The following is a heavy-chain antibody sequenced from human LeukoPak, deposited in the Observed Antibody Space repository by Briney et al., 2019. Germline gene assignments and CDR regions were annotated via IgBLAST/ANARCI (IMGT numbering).Heavy chain of an antibody. V-gene: IGHV1-24*01. Sequence: ASVKVSCKVSGHTLTDLSTHWVRQAPGRGLEWMGGIDPEDGETIYAQKFQGSVTMTEDTSTDTAYMELSSLRSEDTAVYYCATGGIYSLLDYWGQGTLVTVSS. J-gene: IGHJ4*02. CDR3: ATGGIYSLLDY. CDR2: IDPEDGET. CDR1: GHTLTDLS. D-gene: IGHD1-26*01.